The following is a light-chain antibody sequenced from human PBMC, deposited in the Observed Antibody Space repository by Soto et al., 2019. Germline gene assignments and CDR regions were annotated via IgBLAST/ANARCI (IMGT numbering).Light chain of an antibody. V-gene: IGKV2-28*01. CDR2: LGS. Sequence: DIVMTQSPLSLPVTPGEPASISCRSSQRLRHSNGFIYLDWYLQKPGQSPQLLIYLGSNRASGVPDRFSGSGSGTDFTLKISRVEAEDVGVYYCMQALQTPWTFGQGTKVDIK. J-gene: IGKJ1*01. CDR1: QRLRHSNGFIY. CDR3: MQALQTPWT.